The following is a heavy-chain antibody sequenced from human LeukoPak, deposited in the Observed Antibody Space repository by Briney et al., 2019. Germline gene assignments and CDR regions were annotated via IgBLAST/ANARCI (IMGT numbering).Heavy chain of an antibody. Sequence: GGSLRLSCAASGFTVSDYSMSWVRQAPGKGLEWVSAISGSGSYTDYADSVKGRFTISKDNSKNTLYMRMSSLRAEDTAVYYCEKSRYDRIGNFDSWGKGTLVTVSS. D-gene: IGHD3-22*01. CDR2: ISGSGSYT. V-gene: IGHV3-23*01. CDR1: GFTVSDYS. CDR3: EKSRYDRIGNFDS. J-gene: IGHJ4*02.